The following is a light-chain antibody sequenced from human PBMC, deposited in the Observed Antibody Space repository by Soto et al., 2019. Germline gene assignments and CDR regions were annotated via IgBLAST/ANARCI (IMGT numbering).Light chain of an antibody. J-gene: IGKJ1*01. V-gene: IGKV3-15*01. CDR1: QSVTSN. CDR2: GAS. Sequence: EIVMTQSPATLSVSPGGRATLSCRASQSVTSNLAWYQQKPGQAPRLLISGASTRATGIPARFSGSGSGTEFTLTISSLQSEDFALYYCQQYNNWPPTFGQGTKVDIK. CDR3: QQYNNWPPT.